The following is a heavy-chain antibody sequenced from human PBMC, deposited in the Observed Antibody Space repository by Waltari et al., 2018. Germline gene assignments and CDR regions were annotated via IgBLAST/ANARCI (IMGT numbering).Heavy chain of an antibody. CDR3: ARDPTYCSGGSCYSGDY. J-gene: IGHJ4*02. D-gene: IGHD2-15*01. Sequence: EVQLVESGGGLIQPGGSLRLSCAASGFTVSSNYMSWVRQAPGKGLEWVSVIYSGGSTYYADSVKGRFTISRDNSKNTLYLQMNSLRAEDTAGYYCARDPTYCSGGSCYSGDYWGQGTLVTVSS. CDR2: IYSGGST. CDR1: GFTVSSNY. V-gene: IGHV3-53*01.